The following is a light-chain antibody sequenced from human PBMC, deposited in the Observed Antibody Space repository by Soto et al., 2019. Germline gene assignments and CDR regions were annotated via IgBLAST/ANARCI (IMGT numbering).Light chain of an antibody. V-gene: IGLV1-47*01. J-gene: IGLJ3*02. CDR3: AAWDDSLRGV. CDR1: SSNIGSNY. CDR2: RNN. Sequence: QSALTQPPSASGTPGQRVTISCSGSSSNIGSNYVSWYQQLPGTAPKLLIYRNNQRPSGVPDRFSGSKSGTSASLAISGLRSEDEADYYCAAWDDSLRGVFGGGTKVTVL.